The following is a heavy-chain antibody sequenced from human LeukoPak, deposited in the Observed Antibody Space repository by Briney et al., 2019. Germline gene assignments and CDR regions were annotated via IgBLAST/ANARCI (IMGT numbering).Heavy chain of an antibody. CDR1: GFTFSSYA. D-gene: IGHD2/OR15-2a*01. CDR3: VSFYETY. Sequence: GRSLRLSCAASGFTFSSYAMHWVRQAPGKGLVWVSHINSDGSWTSYADSVKGRFTISKDNAKNTVYLQMNSLRAEDTAVYYCVSFYETYWGRGTLVTVS. CDR2: INSDGSWT. J-gene: IGHJ4*02. V-gene: IGHV3-74*01.